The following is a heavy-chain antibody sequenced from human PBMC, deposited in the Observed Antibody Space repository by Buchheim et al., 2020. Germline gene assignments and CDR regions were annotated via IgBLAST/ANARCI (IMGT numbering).Heavy chain of an antibody. J-gene: IGHJ4*02. V-gene: IGHV4-39*01. Sequence: QLQLQESGPGLVKPSETLSLTCTVSGGSISSSSHYWGWIRQPPGKGLEWIGNIYYSGSTHYNLSLKSRVTIPIDTPKHQFSLKQSSVTAADTAIYYCARRVQGSSWSDYWGQGTL. CDR2: IYYSGST. CDR1: GGSISSSSHY. D-gene: IGHD6-13*01. CDR3: ARRVQGSSWSDY.